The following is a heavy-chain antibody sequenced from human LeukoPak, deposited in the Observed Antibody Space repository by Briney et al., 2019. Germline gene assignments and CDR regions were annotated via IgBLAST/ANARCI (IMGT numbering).Heavy chain of an antibody. CDR2: ISYDGSNK. J-gene: IGHJ3*02. Sequence: PGGSLRLSCAASGFTFSSYGMHWVRQAPGKGLEWVAVISYDGSNKYYADSVKGRFTISRDNSKNTLYLQMNSLRAEDTAVYYCAKLSSYNSSSYDAFDIWGQGTMVTVSS. CDR3: AKLSSYNSSSYDAFDI. CDR1: GFTFSSYG. D-gene: IGHD6-6*01. V-gene: IGHV3-30*18.